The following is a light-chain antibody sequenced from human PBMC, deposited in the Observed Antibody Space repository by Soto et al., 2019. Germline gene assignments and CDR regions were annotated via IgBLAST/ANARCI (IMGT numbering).Light chain of an antibody. Sequence: QSALTQPPSVSGAPGQRVTISCTGSSSNIGAGYDVHWYQQLPGTAPKLLIYGNSKRPSGVPDRFSGSKSGTSASLAITGLQAEDEADYYCQSYDSSLSGWDVVFGGGTKLTVL. CDR3: QSYDSSLSGWDVV. V-gene: IGLV1-40*01. CDR2: GNS. J-gene: IGLJ2*01. CDR1: SSNIGAGYD.